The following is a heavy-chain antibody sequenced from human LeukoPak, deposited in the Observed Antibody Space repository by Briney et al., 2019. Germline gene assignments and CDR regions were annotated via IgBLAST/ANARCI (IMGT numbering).Heavy chain of an antibody. CDR3: ARRPSAYVWGSLGAYFDY. J-gene: IGHJ4*02. CDR2: IYHSGST. V-gene: IGHV4-30-2*01. Sequence: PSETLSLTCAVSDGSISSGGYSWSWIRQPPGKGLEWIGYIYHSGSTYYNPSLKSRVTISVDRSKNQFSLKLSSVTAADTAVYYCARRPSAYVWGSLGAYFDYWGQGTLVTVSS. CDR1: DGSISSGGYS. D-gene: IGHD3-16*01.